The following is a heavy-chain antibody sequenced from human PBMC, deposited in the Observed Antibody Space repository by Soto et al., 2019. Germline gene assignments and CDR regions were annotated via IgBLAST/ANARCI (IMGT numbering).Heavy chain of an antibody. Sequence: GGSLRLSCAASEFTFSNYAMSWVRQAPGKGLEWVSAISYGGGTTYYADSVKGRFTISRDNSKNSLYLQMNSLRAEDTALYYCARDPDAEYSGNYHTPRYLDYWGQGTQVTVS. V-gene: IGHV3-23*01. CDR2: ISYGGGTT. CDR3: ARDPDAEYSGNYHTPRYLDY. CDR1: EFTFSNYA. J-gene: IGHJ4*02. D-gene: IGHD1-26*01.